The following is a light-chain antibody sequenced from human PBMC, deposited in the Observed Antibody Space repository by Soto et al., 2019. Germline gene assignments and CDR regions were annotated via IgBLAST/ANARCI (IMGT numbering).Light chain of an antibody. Sequence: QSVLAQPASVSGSPGQSISISCTGTSNDVGGYDYVSWYQHHPGKAPKLMIYDVTNRPSGVSDRFSGSKSGNTASLTISGLHAEDEAAYYCSSYTSITTAIFGGGTELTVL. V-gene: IGLV2-14*03. CDR2: DVT. CDR1: SNDVGGYDY. J-gene: IGLJ2*01. CDR3: SSYTSITTAI.